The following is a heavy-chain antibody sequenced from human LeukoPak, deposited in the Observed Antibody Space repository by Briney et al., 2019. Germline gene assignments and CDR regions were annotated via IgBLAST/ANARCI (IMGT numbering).Heavy chain of an antibody. J-gene: IGHJ6*03. D-gene: IGHD5-18*01. V-gene: IGHV1-69*13. CDR1: GGTFSSYA. Sequence: ASVKVSCKASGGTFSSYAISWVRQAPGQGLEWMGGIIPIFGTANYAQKFQGRVTITADESTSTAYMELSSLRSEDTAVYYCARDNGGTAMAYYYYYYLDVWGKGTTVTISS. CDR2: IIPIFGTA. CDR3: ARDNGGTAMAYYYYYYLDV.